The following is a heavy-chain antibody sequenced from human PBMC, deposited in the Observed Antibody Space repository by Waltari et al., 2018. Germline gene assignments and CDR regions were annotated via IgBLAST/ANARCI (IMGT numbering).Heavy chain of an antibody. D-gene: IGHD1-1*01. V-gene: IGHV4-39*07. CDR3: ATRSLKWNNAGFDP. CDR2: IYYSGST. J-gene: IGHJ5*02. Sequence: QLQLQESGPGLVKPSETLSLTCTVSGGSISSSSYYWGWIRQPPGKGLEWIGSIYYSGSTYYNPSLKSRVTISVDTSKNQFSLKLSSVTAADTAVYYCATRSLKWNNAGFDPWGQGTLVTVSS. CDR1: GGSISSSSYY.